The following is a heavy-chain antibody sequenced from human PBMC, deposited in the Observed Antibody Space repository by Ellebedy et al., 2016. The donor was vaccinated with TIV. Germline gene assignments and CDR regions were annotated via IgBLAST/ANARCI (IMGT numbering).Heavy chain of an antibody. J-gene: IGHJ3*02. CDR3: ARGRGSRLSHSFDI. D-gene: IGHD3-10*01. CDR2: TGSTITTI. Sequence: GESLKISFAASGFTLSFTTYSMNWVRQAPGKGLEWVSYTGSTITTIYYADSVKGRFTISRDNAKKSLYLQMNSLRAEDTAVYYCARGRGSRLSHSFDIWGQGTMVTVSS. V-gene: IGHV3-48*04. CDR1: GFTLSFTTYS.